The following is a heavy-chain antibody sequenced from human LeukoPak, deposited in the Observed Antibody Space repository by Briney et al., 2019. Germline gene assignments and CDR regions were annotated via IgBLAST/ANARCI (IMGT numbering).Heavy chain of an antibody. CDR3: ARDRDGDPSFKY. J-gene: IGHJ4*02. D-gene: IGHD4-17*01. CDR2: ITSSSSTI. V-gene: IGHV3-48*02. CDR1: GFTFSSSD. Sequence: PGGSLRLSCAASGFTFSSSDMNWVRQAPGKGLEWVSYITSSSSTICYADSVKGRFTISRDNAENSLYLQMNSLRDEDTAVYYCARDRDGDPSFKYWGQGTLVTVSS.